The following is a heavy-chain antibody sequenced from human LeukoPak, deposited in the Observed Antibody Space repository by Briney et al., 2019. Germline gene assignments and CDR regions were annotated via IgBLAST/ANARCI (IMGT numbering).Heavy chain of an antibody. V-gene: IGHV4-39*01. CDR3: ARHSSGKGITMTAWFDP. D-gene: IGHD3-22*01. Sequence: SETLSLTCTVSGGSISSSSYYWGCIRQPPGKGLEWIGSIYYSGSTYYNPSLKSRVTISVDTSKNQFSLKLSSVTAADTAVYYCARHSSGKGITMTAWFDPWGQGTLVTVSS. CDR2: IYYSGST. J-gene: IGHJ5*02. CDR1: GGSISSSSYY.